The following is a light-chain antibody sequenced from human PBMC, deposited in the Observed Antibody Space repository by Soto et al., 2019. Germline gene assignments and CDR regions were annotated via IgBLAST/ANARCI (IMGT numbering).Light chain of an antibody. CDR1: SSDVGGYNY. V-gene: IGLV2-14*03. Sequence: QSVLTQPASVSGSPGQSITISCTGISSDVGGYNYVSWYQQHPGKAPKLMIYDVSNRPSGVSNRLSGSKSGNTASLTISGLQADDESDYYCSSYTPSSTLVLFGGGTKLTVL. CDR2: DVS. J-gene: IGLJ2*01. CDR3: SSYTPSSTLVL.